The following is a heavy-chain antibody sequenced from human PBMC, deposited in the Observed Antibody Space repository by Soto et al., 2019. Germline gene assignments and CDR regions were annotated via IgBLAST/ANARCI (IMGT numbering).Heavy chain of an antibody. J-gene: IGHJ4*02. D-gene: IGHD1-26*01. Sequence: SETLSLTCTVSGGSIRSSNYYWAWVRQPPGKGLEWIANIYYSGDTYFHPSLRSRLTVSVDTSKNQFSLKLSSLTAADTAMYYCANFYSGSYSTYWGQGTLVTVSS. CDR1: GGSIRSSNYY. CDR2: IYYSGDT. V-gene: IGHV4-39*01. CDR3: ANFYSGSYSTY.